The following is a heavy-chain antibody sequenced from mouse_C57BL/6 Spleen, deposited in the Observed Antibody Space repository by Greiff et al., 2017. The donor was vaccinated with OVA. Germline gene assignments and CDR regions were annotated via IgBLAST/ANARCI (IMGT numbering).Heavy chain of an antibody. CDR1: GYSITSGYY. CDR2: ISYDGSN. D-gene: IGHD1-1*01. J-gene: IGHJ1*03. Sequence: VQLKESGPGLVKPSQSLSLTCSVTGYSITSGYYWNWIRQFPGNKLEWMGYISYDGSNNYNPSLKNRISITRDTSKNQFFLKLNSVTTEDTATYYCARGHYGSSYDWYFDVWGTGTTVTVSS. CDR3: ARGHYGSSYDWYFDV. V-gene: IGHV3-6*01.